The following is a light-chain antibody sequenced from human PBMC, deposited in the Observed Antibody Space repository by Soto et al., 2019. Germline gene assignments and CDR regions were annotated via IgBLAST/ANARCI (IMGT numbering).Light chain of an antibody. CDR1: SSDVGGYNY. CDR2: DVS. Sequence: QSALTQPASVSGSPGQSITISCTGTSSDVGGYNYVSWYQQHPGKAPKRMIYDVSNRPSGVSNRFSGSKSGNTASLTISGLQAEDEADYYCSSYPSSSTRVFGGGTQLTV. CDR3: SSYPSSSTRV. J-gene: IGLJ3*02. V-gene: IGLV2-14*01.